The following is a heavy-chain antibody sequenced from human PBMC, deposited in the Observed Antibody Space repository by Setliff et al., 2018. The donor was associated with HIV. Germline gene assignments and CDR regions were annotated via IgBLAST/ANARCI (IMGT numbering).Heavy chain of an antibody. CDR1: GGSISSGDYY. J-gene: IGHJ5*02. CDR2: IYYSGST. V-gene: IGHV4-30-4*08. Sequence: SETLSLTCTVSGGSISSGDYYWSWIRQPQGKGLEWIGYIYYSGSTYYNPSLKSRVTISVDTSKNQFSLKLSSVTAADTAVYYCARGFYDSSGYEYNWFDPWGQGTLVTSPQ. CDR3: ARGFYDSSGYEYNWFDP. D-gene: IGHD3-22*01.